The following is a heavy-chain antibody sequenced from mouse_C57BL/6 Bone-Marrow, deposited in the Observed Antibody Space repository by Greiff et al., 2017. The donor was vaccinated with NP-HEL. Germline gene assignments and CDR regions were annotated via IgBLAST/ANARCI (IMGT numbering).Heavy chain of an antibody. D-gene: IGHD2-5*01. CDR1: GYSITSGYY. V-gene: IGHV3-6*01. CDR3: ARESNYVHYAMDY. J-gene: IGHJ4*01. Sequence: EVKLMESGPGLVKPSQSLSLTCSVTGYSITSGYYWNWIRQFPGNKLEWMGYISYDGSNNYNPSLKNRISITRDTSKNQFFLKLNSVTTEDTATYYCARESNYVHYAMDYWGQGTSVTVSS. CDR2: ISYDGSN.